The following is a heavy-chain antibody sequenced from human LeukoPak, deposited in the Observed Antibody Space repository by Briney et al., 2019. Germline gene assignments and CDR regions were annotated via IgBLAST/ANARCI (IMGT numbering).Heavy chain of an antibody. CDR3: ARDFYNHYGGGFV. V-gene: IGHV3-66*01. CDR2: VYSGGTT. CDR1: GFNVSSKY. Sequence: GGSLSLSCTASGFNVSSKYMTWVRQAPGKELESVSVVYSGGTTYHAESVKDRFTVSRDSSKNTVFLQMNNLRVDDTGVYYCARDFYNHYGGGFVWGRGTTVTVSS. J-gene: IGHJ6*02. D-gene: IGHD4-17*01.